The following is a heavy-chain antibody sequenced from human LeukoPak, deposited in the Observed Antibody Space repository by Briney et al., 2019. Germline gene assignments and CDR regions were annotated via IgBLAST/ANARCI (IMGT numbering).Heavy chain of an antibody. CDR1: GGSFSGYY. D-gene: IGHD3-22*01. Sequence: PSETLSLTCAVYGGSFSGYYWSWIRQPAGKGLEWIGRIYTSGSTNYNPSLKSRVTMSVDTSKNQFSLKLSSVTAADTAVYYCARDYYDSSGAIDYWGQGTLVTVSS. CDR3: ARDYYDSSGAIDY. CDR2: IYTSGST. V-gene: IGHV4-4*07. J-gene: IGHJ4*02.